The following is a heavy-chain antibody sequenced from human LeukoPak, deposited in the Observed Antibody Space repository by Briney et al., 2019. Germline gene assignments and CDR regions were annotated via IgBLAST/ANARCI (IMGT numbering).Heavy chain of an antibody. CDR1: GYSFTHYG. CDR3: ARDRGLVRHTNWLDP. Sequence: ASVKVSCKTLGYSFTHYGISWVRQAPGQGLEWLGRINTVNSNPEIEQKFQDRVTVTTDKSTATAYMELKNLTSDDTAVYYCARDRGLVRHTNWLDPWGQGTLVTVSS. V-gene: IGHV1-18*01. D-gene: IGHD3-10*01. CDR2: INTVNSNP. J-gene: IGHJ5*02.